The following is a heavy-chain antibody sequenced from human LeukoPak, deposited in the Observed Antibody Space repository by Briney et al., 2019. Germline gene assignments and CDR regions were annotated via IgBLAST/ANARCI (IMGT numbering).Heavy chain of an antibody. V-gene: IGHV5-51*01. CDR2: IYPGDSDT. D-gene: IGHD1-26*01. CDR3: ARQRASGSSYYFDY. Sequence: GESLKISCKGSGYSFTSYWIGWVRQMPGKGLEWMGIIYPGDSDTRYSTSFQGQGTISADNAISTAYLQRSNLKASDTAMYYCARQRASGSSYYFDYWGQGTLVTVSS. J-gene: IGHJ4*02. CDR1: GYSFTSYW.